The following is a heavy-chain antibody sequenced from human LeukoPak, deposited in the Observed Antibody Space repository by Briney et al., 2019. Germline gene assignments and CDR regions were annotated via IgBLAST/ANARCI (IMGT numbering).Heavy chain of an antibody. D-gene: IGHD1/OR15-1a*01. J-gene: IGHJ4*02. Sequence: PSETLSLTSAVYGGSFSGYSWTWIRQPPGKRLEWIGEINHSGGTNYNPSLKSRVTMSVDTSKSQFSLKLSSVTAADTAVYYCARGGGEHGYYFDYWGQGPLVTVSS. CDR2: INHSGGT. CDR3: ARGGGEHGYYFDY. V-gene: IGHV4-34*01. CDR1: GGSFSGYS.